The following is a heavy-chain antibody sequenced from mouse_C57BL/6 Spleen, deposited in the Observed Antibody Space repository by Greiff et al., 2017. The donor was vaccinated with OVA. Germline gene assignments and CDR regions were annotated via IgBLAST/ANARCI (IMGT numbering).Heavy chain of an antibody. J-gene: IGHJ2*01. D-gene: IGHD1-1*01. CDR2: INPNYGTT. CDR1: GYSFTDYN. CDR3: ARSDYGSTRYRYFDY. V-gene: IGHV1-39*01. Sequence: VQLKESGPELVKPGASVKISCKASGYSFTDYNMNWVKQSNGKSLEWIGVINPNYGTTSYNQKFKGKATLTVDQSSSTAYMQLNSLTSEDSAVYYCARSDYGSTRYRYFDYWGQGTTLTVSS.